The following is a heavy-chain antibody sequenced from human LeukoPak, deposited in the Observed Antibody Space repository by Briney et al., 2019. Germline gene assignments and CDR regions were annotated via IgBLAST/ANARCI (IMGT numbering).Heavy chain of an antibody. CDR2: MNPNSGNT. D-gene: IGHD3-3*01. CDR1: GYTFTSYD. Sequence: GASVKVSCKASGYTFTSYDINWVRQATGQGLEWMGWMNPNSGNTGYAQKFQGRVTMTRNTSISTAYMELSSLRSEDTAVYYCAREFFGVVNPYYYYMDVWGKGTTVTVSS. V-gene: IGHV1-8*01. J-gene: IGHJ6*03. CDR3: AREFFGVVNPYYYYMDV.